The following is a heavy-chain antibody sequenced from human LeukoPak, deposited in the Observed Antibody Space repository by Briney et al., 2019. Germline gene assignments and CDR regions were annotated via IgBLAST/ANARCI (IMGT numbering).Heavy chain of an antibody. J-gene: IGHJ5*02. CDR2: IYYSGST. CDR1: GGSISSYY. D-gene: IGHD2-2*02. Sequence: PSETLSLTRTVSGGSISSYYWSWIRQPPGKGLEWIGYIYYSGSTNYNPSLKSRVTISVDTSKNQFSLKLSSVTAADTAVYYCARDRCSSTSCYKGSIWFDPWGQGTLVTVSS. CDR3: ARDRCSSTSCYKGSIWFDP. V-gene: IGHV4-59*01.